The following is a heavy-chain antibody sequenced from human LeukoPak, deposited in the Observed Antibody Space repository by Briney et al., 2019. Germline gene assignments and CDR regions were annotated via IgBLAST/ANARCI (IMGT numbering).Heavy chain of an antibody. J-gene: IGHJ3*02. CDR1: GYSFTSYW. D-gene: IGHD3-10*01. CDR2: IYPGDSDT. Sequence: GESLKISCKGSGYSFTSYWIGWVRQMPGKGLEWMGIIYPGDSDTRYSPSFQGQVTISADKSISTAYLQWSSLKASDTAMYYCARHRASALYPRRSAFDIWGQGTMVTVSS. V-gene: IGHV5-51*01. CDR3: ARHRASALYPRRSAFDI.